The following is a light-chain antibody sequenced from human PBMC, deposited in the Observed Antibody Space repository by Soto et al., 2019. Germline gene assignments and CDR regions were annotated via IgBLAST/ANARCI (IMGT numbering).Light chain of an antibody. J-gene: IGLJ1*01. Sequence: QSALTQPAAVSGTPGQSISSSCTGTSSDIGGYNYVSWYQQHPGKAPRVMIYDVTNRPSGVSTRFSGSKTGNTASLTISGLQPEDEAYYYCRSYRSVGTVVFGSGTKVTVL. CDR3: RSYRSVGTVV. V-gene: IGLV2-14*03. CDR2: DVT. CDR1: SSDIGGYNY.